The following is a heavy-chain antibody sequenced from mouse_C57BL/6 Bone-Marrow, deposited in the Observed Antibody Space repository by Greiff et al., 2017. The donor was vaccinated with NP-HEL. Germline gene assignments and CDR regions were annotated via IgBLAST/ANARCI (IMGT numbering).Heavy chain of an antibody. Sequence: VQLKESGAELVRPGASVKLSCTVSGFNIKDDYMHWVKQRPEQGLEWIGWIDPENGDTEYASKFQGKATIPADTSSNTAYLQLSSLTSEDTAVYYCTTGDSSPYAMDYWGQGTSVTVSS. V-gene: IGHV14-4*01. CDR1: GFNIKDDY. D-gene: IGHD1-1*01. CDR3: TTGDSSPYAMDY. J-gene: IGHJ4*01. CDR2: IDPENGDT.